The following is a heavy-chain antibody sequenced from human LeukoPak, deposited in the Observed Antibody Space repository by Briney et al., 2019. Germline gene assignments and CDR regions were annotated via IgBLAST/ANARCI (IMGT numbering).Heavy chain of an antibody. CDR3: AKRALGYCTATSCTYAMDV. Sequence: SGGSLRLSCAASGFTFSTYAMNWVRQAPGKGLEWVSVISGSGATTYYADSVKGRFTISRDNSKSTVYLQMNSLRAGDTAVYYCAKRALGYCTATSCTYAMDVWGQGTTVTVSS. D-gene: IGHD2-8*02. J-gene: IGHJ6*02. V-gene: IGHV3-23*01. CDR1: GFTFSTYA. CDR2: ISGSGATT.